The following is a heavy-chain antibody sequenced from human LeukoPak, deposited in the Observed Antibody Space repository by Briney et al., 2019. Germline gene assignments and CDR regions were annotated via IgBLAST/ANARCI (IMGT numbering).Heavy chain of an antibody. D-gene: IGHD6-19*01. CDR3: AKRAPYSSDWYVDY. J-gene: IGHJ4*02. Sequence: GGSLRLSCAASGFTFSSYAMSWVRQAPGKGLEWVSAISNSGGSKYYADSVKGRFTISRDNSKNTLYLQVNSLRAEDTAVYYCAKRAPYSSDWYVDYWGQGTLVTVSS. CDR2: ISNSGGSK. V-gene: IGHV3-23*01. CDR1: GFTFSSYA.